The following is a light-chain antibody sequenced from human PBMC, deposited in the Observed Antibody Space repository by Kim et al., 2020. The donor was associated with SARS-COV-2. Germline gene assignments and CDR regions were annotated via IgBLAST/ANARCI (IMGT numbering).Light chain of an antibody. CDR1: QGISSY. J-gene: IGKJ1*01. CDR2: AAS. Sequence: IRMTQSPSSLSASTGDRVTITCRASQGISSYLAWYQQKPGKAPKLLIYAASTLQSGVPSRFSGSGSGTDFTLTISCLQSEDFATYYCHQYYSYPRTFVQGTKVYIK. CDR3: HQYYSYPRT. V-gene: IGKV1-8*01.